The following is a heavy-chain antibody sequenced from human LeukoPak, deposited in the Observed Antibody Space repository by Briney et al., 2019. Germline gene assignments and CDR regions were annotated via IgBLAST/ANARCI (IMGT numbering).Heavy chain of an antibody. CDR2: ISGSGGST. CDR3: AKDFVTAVAGRGLFDY. Sequence: GGSLRLSCAASGFTFSSYAMSWVRQAPGKGLEWVSAISGSGGSTYYADSVKGRFTISRDNSKNTLYLQMNSLRAGDTAVYYCAKDFVTAVAGRGLFDYWGQGTLVTVSS. D-gene: IGHD6-19*01. J-gene: IGHJ4*02. CDR1: GFTFSSYA. V-gene: IGHV3-23*01.